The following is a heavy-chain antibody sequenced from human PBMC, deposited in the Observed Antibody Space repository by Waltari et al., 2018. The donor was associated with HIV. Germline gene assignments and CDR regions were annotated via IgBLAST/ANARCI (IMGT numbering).Heavy chain of an antibody. J-gene: IGHJ4*02. CDR1: GFIFSTYS. D-gene: IGHD3-22*01. Sequence: EVQLVESGGGLVKPGGSLRLSCAASGFIFSTYSMNWVRQAPGKGLEWVSSISDSSSYIYYADSLKGRFTISRDNAKNSLYLQMNSLRAEDTAVYYCARGRYYYDSSGYYDNLPFDYWGQGTLVTFST. CDR2: ISDSSSYI. V-gene: IGHV3-21*01. CDR3: ARGRYYYDSSGYYDNLPFDY.